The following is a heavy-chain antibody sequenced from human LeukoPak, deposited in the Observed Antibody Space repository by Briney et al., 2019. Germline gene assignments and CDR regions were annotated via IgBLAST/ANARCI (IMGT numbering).Heavy chain of an antibody. V-gene: IGHV4-34*01. CDR2: INHSGST. CDR3: ASFLIAVAGTPDP. Sequence: SETLSLTCAVYGGSFSGYYWSWIRQPPGKGLEWIGEINHSGSTNYNPSLKSRVTISVDTSKNQFSLKLSSVTAADTAVYYCASFLIAVAGTPDPWGQGTLVTVSS. CDR1: GGSFSGYY. D-gene: IGHD6-19*01. J-gene: IGHJ5*02.